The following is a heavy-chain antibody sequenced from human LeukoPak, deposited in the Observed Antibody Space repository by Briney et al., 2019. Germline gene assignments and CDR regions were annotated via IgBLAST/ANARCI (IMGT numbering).Heavy chain of an antibody. Sequence: GGPLRLSCAASGFTFSSYPMSWVRQAPAKGLQWVSAISGGGGSAYYADSVKGRFTISRDNSRSTLYLQLNSLRAEDTAIYYCAARPLMPPRFDYWGQGTLVTVSS. CDR3: AARPLMPPRFDY. V-gene: IGHV3-23*01. CDR1: GFTFSSYP. J-gene: IGHJ4*02. CDR2: ISGGGGSA. D-gene: IGHD2-2*01.